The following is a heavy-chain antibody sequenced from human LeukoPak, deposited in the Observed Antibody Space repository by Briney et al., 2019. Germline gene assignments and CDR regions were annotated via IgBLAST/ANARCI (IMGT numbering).Heavy chain of an antibody. D-gene: IGHD3-22*01. CDR1: GFTFSTYW. Sequence: GGSLRLSCAASGFTFSTYWMSWVRQAPGKELEWVANIKHDGSEKYYVDSVKGRFTISRDNAKNSLYLQMNSLRAEDTAVYYCARGGAVGGYYSSPVPSNFDQWGQGTLVTVSS. CDR2: IKHDGSEK. CDR3: ARGGAVGGYYSSPVPSNFDQ. J-gene: IGHJ4*02. V-gene: IGHV3-7*01.